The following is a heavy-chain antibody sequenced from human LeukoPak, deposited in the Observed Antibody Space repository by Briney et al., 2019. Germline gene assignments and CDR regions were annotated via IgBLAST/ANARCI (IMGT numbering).Heavy chain of an antibody. CDR1: GFTFSSCG. V-gene: IGHV3-30*18. Sequence: PGRSLRLSCAASGFTFSSCGMHWVRQAPGKGLEWVALLSNDGSKEYYADSVKGRFTISRDNSKSTLYLQMNNLRAEDTAMYHCAQQWVQSGLSDHWGQGTLVTVSS. CDR3: AQQWVQSGLSDH. J-gene: IGHJ4*02. CDR2: LSNDGSKE. D-gene: IGHD1-26*01.